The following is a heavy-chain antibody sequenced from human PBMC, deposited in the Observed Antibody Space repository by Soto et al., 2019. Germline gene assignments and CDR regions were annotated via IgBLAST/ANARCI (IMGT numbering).Heavy chain of an antibody. CDR1: GYTFTSYA. Sequence: ASVKVSCKASGYTFTSYAMHWVRQAPGQRLEWMGWINAGNGNTKYSQKFQGRVTITRDTSASTAYMELSGLRSEDTAVYYCARDSLHYGGDYWGQGTLVTVSS. D-gene: IGHD4-17*01. CDR3: ARDSLHYGGDY. CDR2: INAGNGNT. V-gene: IGHV1-3*01. J-gene: IGHJ4*02.